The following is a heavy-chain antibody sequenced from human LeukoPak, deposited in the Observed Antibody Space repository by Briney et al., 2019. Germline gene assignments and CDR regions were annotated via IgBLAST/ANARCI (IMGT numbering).Heavy chain of an antibody. D-gene: IGHD3-10*01. CDR1: GGSISSDGCY. Sequence: PSETLSLTCTVSGGSISSDGCYWSWIRQPPGNGLEWIGSIYYSGSTYYNPSLKSRVTISVDTSKNQFSLKLTSVTAADTSMYYCVRRAYGSGSYPAYYWGQGTLVTVSS. V-gene: IGHV4-39*01. CDR2: IYYSGST. CDR3: VRRAYGSGSYPAYY. J-gene: IGHJ4*02.